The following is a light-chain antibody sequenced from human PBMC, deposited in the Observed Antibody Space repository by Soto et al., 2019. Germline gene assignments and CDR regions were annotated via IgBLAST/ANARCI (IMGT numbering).Light chain of an antibody. CDR1: QSLVHSDGNTY. CDR2: KVS. V-gene: IGKV2-24*01. J-gene: IGKJ2*01. Sequence: DIVMTQTPLSSPVTLGQPASISCRSSQSLVHSDGNTYLSWLHQRPGQPPRLLIYKVSHRLSGVPDRFSGSGSGTDFTLKIRRVEAEDVGVYYCMQATQFPRYTFGQGTKLEIK. CDR3: MQATQFPRYT.